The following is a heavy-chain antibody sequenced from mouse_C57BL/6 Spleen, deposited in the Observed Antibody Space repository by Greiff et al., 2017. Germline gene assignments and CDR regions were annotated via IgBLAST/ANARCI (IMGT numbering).Heavy chain of an antibody. CDR3: ARRQLRLQNAMDY. CDR2: ISSGSSTI. CDR1: GFTFSDYG. D-gene: IGHD3-2*02. J-gene: IGHJ4*01. V-gene: IGHV5-17*01. Sequence: DVQLVESGGGLVKPGGSLKLSCAASGFTFSDYGMHWVRQAPEKGLEWVAYISSGSSTIYYADTVKGRFTISRDNAKNTLFLQMTSLRSEDTAMYDCARRQLRLQNAMDYWGQGTSVTVSS.